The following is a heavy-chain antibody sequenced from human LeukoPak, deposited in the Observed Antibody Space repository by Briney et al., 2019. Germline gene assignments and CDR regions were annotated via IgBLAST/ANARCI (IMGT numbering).Heavy chain of an antibody. V-gene: IGHV3-48*03. CDR3: TTLTAASNFDY. Sequence: GGSLRLSCAASGFSFSVYEIHWVRQAPGKGLEWISDISSSGTTTYYADSVKGRFTISRDNAENSLYLQMNSLRAEDTAVYYCTTLTAASNFDYWGQGTLVTVSS. CDR2: ISSSGTTT. D-gene: IGHD6-25*01. CDR1: GFSFSVYE. J-gene: IGHJ4*02.